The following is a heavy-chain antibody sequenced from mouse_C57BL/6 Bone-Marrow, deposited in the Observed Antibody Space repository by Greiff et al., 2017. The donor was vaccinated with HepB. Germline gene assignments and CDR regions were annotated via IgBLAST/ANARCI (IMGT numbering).Heavy chain of an antibody. D-gene: IGHD2-1*01. V-gene: IGHV5-12*01. CDR3: ARHNYVRDYAMDY. CDR2: ISNGGGST. J-gene: IGHJ4*01. CDR1: GFTFSDYY. Sequence: EVQVVESGGGLVQPGGSLKLSCAASGFTFSDYYMYWVRQTPEKRLEWVAYISNGGGSTYYPDTVKGRFTISRDNAKNTLYLQMSRLKSEDTAMYYCARHNYVRDYAMDYWGQGTSVTVSS.